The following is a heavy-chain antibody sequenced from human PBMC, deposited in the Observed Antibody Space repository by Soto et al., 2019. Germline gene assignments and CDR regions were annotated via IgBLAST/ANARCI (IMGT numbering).Heavy chain of an antibody. J-gene: IGHJ6*02. CDR1: GYSLSSYW. D-gene: IGHD4-4*01. CDR3: ARVGHDYSNSGMDV. V-gene: IGHV5-10-1*01. CDR2: IDPSDSRT. Sequence: PGESLKISCKGSGYSLSSYWINWVRQMPGKGLEWMGKIDPSDSRTTYSPSFQGHVTISVDKSISTAYLQWSSLKASDTAMYYCARVGHDYSNSGMDVWGQGTTVTGSS.